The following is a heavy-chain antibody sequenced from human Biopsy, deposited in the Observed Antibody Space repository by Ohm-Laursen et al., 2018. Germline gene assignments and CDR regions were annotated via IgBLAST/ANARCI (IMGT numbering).Heavy chain of an antibody. Sequence: SETLSLTCLVSGDSISSNYWSWIRQPPGKGLEWIGYVFYTGSTDYNPSLQSRVTISVDTSKNHFSLRLRSVTPADTAIYYCARDRGYYSDRTVPGYFDLWGRGTLVTVSS. CDR3: ARDRGYYSDRTVPGYFDL. CDR1: GDSISSNY. CDR2: VFYTGST. J-gene: IGHJ2*01. V-gene: IGHV4-59*01. D-gene: IGHD3-22*01.